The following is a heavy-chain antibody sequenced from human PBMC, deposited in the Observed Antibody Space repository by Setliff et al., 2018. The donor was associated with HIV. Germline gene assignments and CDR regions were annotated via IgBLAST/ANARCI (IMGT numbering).Heavy chain of an antibody. Sequence: SETLSLTCTVSGGSVSSGSYYWSWIRQPPGKGPEWIGYIYYSGCTKHNPSLKSRVTISLDTSKNQFSLKLTSVTAADTAVYYCARYSPRGYTLTGPYWGQGTLVTVSS. CDR3: ARYSPRGYTLTGPY. V-gene: IGHV4-61*01. CDR2: IYYSGCT. J-gene: IGHJ4*02. D-gene: IGHD6-25*01. CDR1: GGSVSSGSYY.